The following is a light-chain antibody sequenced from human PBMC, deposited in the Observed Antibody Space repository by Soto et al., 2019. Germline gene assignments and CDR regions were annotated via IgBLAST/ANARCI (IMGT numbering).Light chain of an antibody. CDR3: LLSYSGARLVV. Sequence: QAVVTQEPSLTVSPGGTVTLTCGSSTGAVTSGHYPYWFQQKPGQAPRTLIYDTSNKHSWTPARFSGSLLGGEAALTLSGAQPEDEAEYYCLLSYSGARLVVFGGGTKVTVL. J-gene: IGLJ2*01. CDR1: TGAVTSGHY. CDR2: DTS. V-gene: IGLV7-46*01.